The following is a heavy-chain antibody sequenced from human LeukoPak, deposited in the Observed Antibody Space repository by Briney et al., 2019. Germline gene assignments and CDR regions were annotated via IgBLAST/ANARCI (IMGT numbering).Heavy chain of an antibody. V-gene: IGHV3-74*01. Sequence: GGSLRLSCAGSGFTLSSNWMHWVRQAPGKGLVWVARFYSDGGRTNYADSVKGRFTISGDNAKNTQYLQMSSLRAEDTAVYYRARSGRGGAFDIWGQGTMVTVSS. J-gene: IGHJ3*02. CDR1: GFTLSSNW. CDR2: FYSDGGRT. D-gene: IGHD1-26*01. CDR3: ARSGRGGAFDI.